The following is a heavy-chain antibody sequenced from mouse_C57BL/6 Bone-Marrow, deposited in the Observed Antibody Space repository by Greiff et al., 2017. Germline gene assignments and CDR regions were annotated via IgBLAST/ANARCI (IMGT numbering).Heavy chain of an antibody. CDR3: ARHYYGSRYDFDY. D-gene: IGHD1-1*01. CDR1: GFTFSSYG. J-gene: IGHJ2*01. CDR2: ISSGGSYT. V-gene: IGHV5-6*01. Sequence: VQLQESGGDLVKPGGSLKLSCAASGFTFSSYGMSWVRQTPDKRLEWVATISSGGSYTYYPASVKGRFTISRDNAKNTLYLQMSSLQTEDTAMYYCARHYYGSRYDFDYWGQGTTLTVSS.